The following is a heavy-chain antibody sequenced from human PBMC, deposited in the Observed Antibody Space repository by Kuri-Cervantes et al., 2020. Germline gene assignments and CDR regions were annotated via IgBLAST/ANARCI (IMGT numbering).Heavy chain of an antibody. V-gene: IGHV1-58*01. J-gene: IGHJ6*03. CDR1: GFTFTSSA. D-gene: IGHD7-27*01. CDR3: AMESTGEWIGDYYYYMDV. Sequence: SVKVSCKASGFTFTSSAVQWVRQARGQRLEWIGWIVVGSGNTNYAQKFQERVTITRDMSTSTAYMELSSLRSDDTAVYYCAMESTGEWIGDYYYYMDVWGKGTTVTVSS. CDR2: IVVGSGNT.